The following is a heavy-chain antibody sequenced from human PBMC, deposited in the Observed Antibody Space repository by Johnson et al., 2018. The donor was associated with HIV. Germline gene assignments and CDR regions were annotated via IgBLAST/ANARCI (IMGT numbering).Heavy chain of an antibody. V-gene: IGHV3-30-3*01. CDR3: ARDSPRIVGVPDAFDI. D-gene: IGHD1-26*01. J-gene: IGHJ3*02. CDR2: ISYDGSNE. Sequence: QVQLVESGGGVVQPGGSLRLSCAASGFTFSSYALHWVRQAPGKGLDWVAIISYDGSNEYYADSVKGRFTISRDNSKNTLYLQMNSLRAEDTAVYYCARDSPRIVGVPDAFDIWGQGTMVTVSS. CDR1: GFTFSSYA.